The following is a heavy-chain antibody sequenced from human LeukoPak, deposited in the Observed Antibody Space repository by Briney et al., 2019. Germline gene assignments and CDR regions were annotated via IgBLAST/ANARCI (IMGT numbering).Heavy chain of an antibody. CDR1: GDSISITTYY. CDR2: IYYSGST. V-gene: IGHV4-39*07. Sequence: SETLSLTCTVSGDSISITTYYWAWIRQPPGKGLEWIGSIYYSGSTYYNPSLKSRVTISIDTSKNQFSLKLSSVTAADTAVYYCARVKRFYGVAFDIWGQGTMVTVSS. CDR3: ARVKRFYGVAFDI. D-gene: IGHD3-3*01. J-gene: IGHJ3*02.